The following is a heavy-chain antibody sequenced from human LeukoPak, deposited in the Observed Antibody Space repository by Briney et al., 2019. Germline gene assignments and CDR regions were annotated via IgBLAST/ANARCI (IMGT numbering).Heavy chain of an antibody. J-gene: IGHJ4*02. Sequence: PGGSLRLSCAASGFTFGSYAMHWVRQAPGKGLEWVAVISYDGSNKYYADSVKGRFTISRDNSKNTLYLQMNSLRAEDTAVYYCAREAAGFDYWGQGTLVTVSS. CDR3: AREAAGFDY. D-gene: IGHD2-15*01. CDR1: GFTFGSYA. V-gene: IGHV3-30*01. CDR2: ISYDGSNK.